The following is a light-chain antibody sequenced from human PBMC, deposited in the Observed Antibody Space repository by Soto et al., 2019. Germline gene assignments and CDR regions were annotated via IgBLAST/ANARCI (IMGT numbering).Light chain of an antibody. CDR3: CSYAGSSTFFYV. CDR2: EGS. CDR1: SSDVGSYHL. Sequence: QSARTQPASVSGSPGQSITISCTGTSSDVGSYHLVSWYQQHPGKAPKLIIYEGSKRPSGVSNRFSGSKSGNTASLTISGLQAEDEADYYCCSYAGSSTFFYVFGTGTKLTVL. J-gene: IGLJ1*01. V-gene: IGLV2-23*01.